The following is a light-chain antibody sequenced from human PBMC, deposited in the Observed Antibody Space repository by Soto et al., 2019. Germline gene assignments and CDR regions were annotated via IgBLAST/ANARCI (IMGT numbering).Light chain of an antibody. CDR3: QHTDTTPIT. CDR1: QPISNN. J-gene: IGKJ5*01. CDR2: ASS. Sequence: DIQMTQSPSSLSASVGDRVTITCRASQPISNNLNWYQQRPGKPPNLLIYASSSVQRGVPPRFSRGASGTEFTLTISSLQPEDFAIYYCQHTDTTPITFGQATRLEIK. V-gene: IGKV1-39*01.